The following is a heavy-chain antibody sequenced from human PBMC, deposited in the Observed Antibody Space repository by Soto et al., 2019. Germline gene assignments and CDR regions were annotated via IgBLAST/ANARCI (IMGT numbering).Heavy chain of an antibody. CDR1: GYTFTSYG. V-gene: IGHV1-18*01. CDR2: NSANNGNT. Sequence: QVQLVQSGAEVKKPGASVKVSCKASGYTFTSYGISWVRQAPGQGLEWMGWNSANNGNTNYAQKLQGRVTMTTDTSTSTAYVELRSLRSDDTAVYYCASDRGSYALDYWGQGTLVTLSS. CDR3: ASDRGSYALDY. J-gene: IGHJ4*02. D-gene: IGHD1-26*01.